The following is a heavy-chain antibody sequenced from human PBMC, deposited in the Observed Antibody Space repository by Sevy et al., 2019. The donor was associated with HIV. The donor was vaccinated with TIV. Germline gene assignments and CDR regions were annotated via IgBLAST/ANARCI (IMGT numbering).Heavy chain of an antibody. Sequence: GSLRLSCAASGFTFSSYSMNWVRQAPGKGLEWVSYISSSSSTIYYADSVKGRFTISRDNAKNSLYLQMNSLRDEDTAVYYCARDRGYSDGGGGSFDYWGQRTLVTVSS. CDR3: ARDRGYSDGGGGSFDY. CDR2: ISSSSSTI. J-gene: IGHJ4*02. CDR1: GFTFSSYS. V-gene: IGHV3-48*02. D-gene: IGHD5-18*01.